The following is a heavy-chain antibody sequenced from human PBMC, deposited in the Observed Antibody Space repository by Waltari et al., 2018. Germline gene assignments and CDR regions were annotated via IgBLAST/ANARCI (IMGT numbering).Heavy chain of an antibody. J-gene: IGHJ5*02. CDR2: IYYSGST. CDR3: ARAAGSSTSCCRSNWFDP. V-gene: IGHV4-59*01. D-gene: IGHD2-2*01. CDR1: GCSISSYY. Sequence: QVQLQESGPGLVKPSETLSLTCTVSGCSISSYYWRWIRPPPGKGLEWIGYIYYSGSTNYNPSLKSRVTISVDTSKNQFSLKLSSVTAADTAVYYCARAAGSSTSCCRSNWFDPWGQGTLVTVSS.